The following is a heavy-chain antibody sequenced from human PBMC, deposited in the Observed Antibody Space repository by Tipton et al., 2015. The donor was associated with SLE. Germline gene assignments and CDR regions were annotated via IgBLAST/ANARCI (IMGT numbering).Heavy chain of an antibody. V-gene: IGHV3-49*04. CDR3: ARDGIVGATIDWFDP. CDR2: IRNKAHGGTT. CDR1: GYSSGDFA. J-gene: IGHJ5*02. D-gene: IGHD1-26*01. Sequence: SLRLSCIASGYSSGDFAMSWVRQAPGKGLEWVGHIRNKAHGGTTEYAASVKGRFTISRDDSKSIAYLQMNSLRAEDTAVYYCARDGIVGATIDWFDPWGQGTLVTVSS.